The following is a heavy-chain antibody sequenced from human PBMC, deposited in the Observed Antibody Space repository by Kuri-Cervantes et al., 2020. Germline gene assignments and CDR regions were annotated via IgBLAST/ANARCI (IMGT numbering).Heavy chain of an antibody. Sequence: ASVKVSCKASGYTFTGYYMHWVRQAPGQGLEWMGWINPNSGGTNYAQKFQGWVTMTRDTSISTAYMELSRLRSDDTAVYYCARDQYIVGATTYYYYGMDVWGQGTTVTVSS. V-gene: IGHV1-2*04. D-gene: IGHD1-26*01. CDR2: INPNSGGT. CDR3: ARDQYIVGATTYYYYGMDV. CDR1: GYTFTGYY. J-gene: IGHJ6*02.